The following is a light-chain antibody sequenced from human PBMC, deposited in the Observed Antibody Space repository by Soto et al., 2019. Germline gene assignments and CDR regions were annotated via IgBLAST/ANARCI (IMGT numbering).Light chain of an antibody. CDR3: QQYGSSLLT. CDR1: QSVSSN. J-gene: IGKJ4*01. V-gene: IGKV3-15*01. CDR2: GAS. Sequence: EIVMTQSPATLSVSPGERATLSCRASQSVSSNLAWYQQKPGQSPRLLIYGASTRATGIPARFSGSGSGTDFSLTISRLEPEDSAVYYCQQYGSSLLTFGGGTKVDI.